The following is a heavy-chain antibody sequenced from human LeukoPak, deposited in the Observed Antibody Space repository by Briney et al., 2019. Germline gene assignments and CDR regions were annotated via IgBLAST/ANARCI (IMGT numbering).Heavy chain of an antibody. Sequence: PGGSLRLSCAASGFTVSSNYMSWVRQAPGKGLEWVSVIYSGGSTYYADSVKGRFTISRDNSKNTLYLQMNSLRAEDTAVYYCARGLLWFGEYYFDYWGQGTLVTVAS. CDR1: GFTVSSNY. V-gene: IGHV3-66*01. CDR3: ARGLLWFGEYYFDY. J-gene: IGHJ4*02. D-gene: IGHD3-10*01. CDR2: IYSGGST.